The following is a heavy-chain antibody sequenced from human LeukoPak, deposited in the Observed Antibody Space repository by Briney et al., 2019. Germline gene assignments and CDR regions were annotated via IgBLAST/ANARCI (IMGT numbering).Heavy chain of an antibody. J-gene: IGHJ6*02. CDR3: ARDGGSGSFNLYYYGMDV. D-gene: IGHD3-10*01. Sequence: ASVRVSCKASGGTFSSYAISWVRQAPGQGLEWMGGIIPIFGTANYAQKFQGRVTITTDESTSTAYMELRSLRSDDTAVYYCARDGGSGSFNLYYYGMDVWGQGTTVTVSS. CDR2: IIPIFGTA. V-gene: IGHV1-69*05. CDR1: GGTFSSYA.